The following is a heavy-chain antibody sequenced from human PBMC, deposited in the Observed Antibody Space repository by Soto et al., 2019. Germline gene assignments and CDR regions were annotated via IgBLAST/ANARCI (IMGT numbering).Heavy chain of an antibody. CDR3: ATRRPGYRGSDSAHFDY. V-gene: IGHV1-69*06. J-gene: IGHJ4*02. D-gene: IGHD5-12*01. CDR1: GGTFSSYA. Sequence: ASVKVSCKASGGTFSSYAISWVRQAPGQGLEWMGGIIPIFGTANYAQKFQGRVTITADKSTSTAYMELSSLRSEDTAVYYCATRRPGYRGSDSAHFDYWGQGTLVTVSS. CDR2: IIPIFGTA.